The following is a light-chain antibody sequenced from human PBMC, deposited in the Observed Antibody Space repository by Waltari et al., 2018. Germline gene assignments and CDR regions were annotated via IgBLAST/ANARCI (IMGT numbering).Light chain of an antibody. CDR1: KAFSNY. Sequence: DIQMTQSPSSLSASAGDTVTITCRASKAFSNYLNWYQQKQGKAPKRLIYAASSLESGVPSMFCGGGSVTHFILTISSLLPEDFSTYYCLQYNNHPWTFCQGINVEIK. CDR3: LQYNNHPWT. V-gene: IGKV1-17*01. CDR2: AAS. J-gene: IGKJ1*01.